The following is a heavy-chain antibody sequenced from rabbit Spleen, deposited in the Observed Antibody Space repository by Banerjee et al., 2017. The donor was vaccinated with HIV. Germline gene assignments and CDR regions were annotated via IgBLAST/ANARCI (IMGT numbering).Heavy chain of an antibody. CDR3: ARDTGSSFSTYGMDL. D-gene: IGHD8-1*01. CDR2: INSNSGNT. J-gene: IGHJ6*01. CDR1: GFSFSNKYV. Sequence: QEQLVESGGGLVQPEGSLTLTCKASGFSFSNKYVMCWVRQAPGKGLEWIACINSNSGNTVYASWAKGRFTISKTSSTTVTLQMTSLTVADTATYFCARDTGSSFSTYGMDLWGPGTLVTVS. V-gene: IGHV1S45*01.